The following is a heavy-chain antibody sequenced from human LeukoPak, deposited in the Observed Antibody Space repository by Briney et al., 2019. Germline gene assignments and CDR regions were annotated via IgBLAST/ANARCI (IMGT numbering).Heavy chain of an antibody. Sequence: ASVTVSCKASGYTFTSYGISWVRQAPGQGHEWMGWISAYNGNTNYAQKLQGRVTMTTDTSTSTAYMELRSLRSDDTAVYYCARDRGDYKTYDYWGQGTLVTVSS. CDR2: ISAYNGNT. V-gene: IGHV1-18*01. D-gene: IGHD2-21*02. CDR1: GYTFTSYG. CDR3: ARDRGDYKTYDY. J-gene: IGHJ4*02.